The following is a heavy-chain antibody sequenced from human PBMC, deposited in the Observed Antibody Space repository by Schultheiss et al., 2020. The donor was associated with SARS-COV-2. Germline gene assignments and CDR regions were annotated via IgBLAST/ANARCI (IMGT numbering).Heavy chain of an antibody. CDR3: AKGAVAGDDAFDL. CDR1: GFTFSSYE. V-gene: IGHV3-30*18. Sequence: GGSLRLSCAASGFTFSSYEMNWVRQAPGKGLEWMATISYDGTITYYADSVKGRFTMSRDNSRNTLYLQMHILRPEDTAVYYCAKGAVAGDDAFDLWGQGTLVTVSS. CDR2: ISYDGTIT. J-gene: IGHJ3*01. D-gene: IGHD6-19*01.